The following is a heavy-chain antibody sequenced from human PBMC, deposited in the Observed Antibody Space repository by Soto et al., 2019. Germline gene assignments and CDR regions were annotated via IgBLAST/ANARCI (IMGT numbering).Heavy chain of an antibody. D-gene: IGHD5-18*01. V-gene: IGHV3-30-3*01. J-gene: IGHJ4*02. CDR2: MSPSGAEK. Sequence: QVQLVESGGDVVQPGTSMRLSCAASGFSFSTNVLHWVRQAPGKGLEWVEVMSPSGAEKYYTDSVKGRFTISRDNSKNTLYLQMNNLPTDDTAVYYCALDHSPGAPDYFDHWGQGTLVTASS. CDR3: ALDHSPGAPDYFDH. CDR1: GFSFSTNV.